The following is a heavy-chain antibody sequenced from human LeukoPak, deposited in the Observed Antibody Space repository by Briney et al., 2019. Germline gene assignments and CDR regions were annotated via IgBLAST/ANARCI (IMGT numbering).Heavy chain of an antibody. CDR2: IYYSGIT. V-gene: IGHV4-61*01. J-gene: IGHJ4*02. Sequence: SETLSLTCTVSGGSFNSGSYYWSWIRQPPGKGLEWIGYIYYSGITNYNPSLKSRVTISVDTSKNQFSLKLSSVTAADTAVYYCASELRDGYNYYFDYWGQGTLVTVSS. CDR3: ASELRDGYNYYFDY. CDR1: GGSFNSGSYY. D-gene: IGHD5-24*01.